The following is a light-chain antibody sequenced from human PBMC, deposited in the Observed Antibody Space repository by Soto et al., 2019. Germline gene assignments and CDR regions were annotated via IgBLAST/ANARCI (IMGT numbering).Light chain of an antibody. V-gene: IGKV3-15*01. CDR1: QRVSSY. CDR2: GAS. Sequence: EILMTQSPATLSGSPVERATLSCRASQRVSSYLAWYQQKPGQPPRLLSYGASTRATGIPARFSGSGSGTDFPLTISSLQYEDFAVYYCQQYNNWPRTFGQGTKVEIK. CDR3: QQYNNWPRT. J-gene: IGKJ1*01.